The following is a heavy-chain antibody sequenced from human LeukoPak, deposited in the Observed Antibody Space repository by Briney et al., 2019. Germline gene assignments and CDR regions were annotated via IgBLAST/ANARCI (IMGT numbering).Heavy chain of an antibody. CDR3: ARDGVAVADHWYFDL. CDR2: IYYSGST. J-gene: IGHJ2*01. D-gene: IGHD6-19*01. CDR1: GGSISSYY. Sequence: SETLSLTCTVSGGSISSYYWSWIRQPPGKGLEWIGYIYYSGSTNYNPSLKSRVTISVDTSKNQFSLKLSSVAAADTAVYYCARDGVAVADHWYFDLWGRGTLVTVSS. V-gene: IGHV4-59*12.